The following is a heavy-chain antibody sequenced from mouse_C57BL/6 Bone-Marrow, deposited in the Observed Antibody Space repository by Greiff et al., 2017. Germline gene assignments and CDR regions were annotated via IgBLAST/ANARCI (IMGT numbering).Heavy chain of an antibody. J-gene: IGHJ2*01. CDR3: SSAYYYGRDDS. Sequence: VQLQQSGAELARPGASVKMSCKASGYTFTSYTMHWVKQRPGQGLEWIGYINPSSGYTKYNQKFKDKATLTADKSSSTAYMQLSSLTSEDSAVSYCSSAYYYGRDDSWGQGTTLTVSS. CDR1: GYTFTSYT. D-gene: IGHD1-1*01. V-gene: IGHV1-4*01. CDR2: INPSSGYT.